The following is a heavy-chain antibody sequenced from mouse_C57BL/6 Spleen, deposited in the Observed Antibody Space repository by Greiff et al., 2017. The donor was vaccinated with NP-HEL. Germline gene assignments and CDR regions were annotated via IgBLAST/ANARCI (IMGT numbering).Heavy chain of an antibody. Sequence: QVQLQQSGAELVKPGASVKISCKASGYTFTDYYINWVKQRPGQGLEWIGKIGPGSGSTYYNEKFKGKATLTADKSSSTAYMQLSSLTSEDSAVYFCARKKEITTVVSYYYAMDYWGQGTSVTVSS. D-gene: IGHD1-1*01. CDR3: ARKKEITTVVSYYYAMDY. J-gene: IGHJ4*01. CDR2: IGPGSGST. V-gene: IGHV1-77*01. CDR1: GYTFTDYY.